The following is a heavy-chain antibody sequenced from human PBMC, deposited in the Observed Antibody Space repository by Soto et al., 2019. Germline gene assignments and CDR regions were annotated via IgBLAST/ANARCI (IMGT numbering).Heavy chain of an antibody. Sequence: EVQLLESGGGLVQPGGSLRLSCKASGFSFSDYAMTWVRQAPGKGLEWVSVISGSGDNTFYAASVKGRFAISRDNSKNGLYLQMTSLSADDAAVYFCAKGRAITVYGVDILFDYWGLGTLVTVSS. D-gene: IGHD3-3*01. J-gene: IGHJ4*01. V-gene: IGHV3-23*01. CDR2: ISGSGDNT. CDR3: AKGRAITVYGVDILFDY. CDR1: GFSFSDYA.